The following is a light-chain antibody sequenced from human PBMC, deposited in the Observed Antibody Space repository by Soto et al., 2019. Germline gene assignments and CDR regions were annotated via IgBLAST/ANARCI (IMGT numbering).Light chain of an antibody. CDR1: QSISSW. V-gene: IGKV1-5*01. CDR2: DAS. Sequence: DIQMTQSPSTLSASVGDRVTITCRASQSISSWLAWYQQKPGKSPKLLIYDASSLESGVPSRFSGSGSGTEFTLAISSLQPDDFATYYCQQYNSYPRTFGQGTNVEIK. CDR3: QQYNSYPRT. J-gene: IGKJ1*01.